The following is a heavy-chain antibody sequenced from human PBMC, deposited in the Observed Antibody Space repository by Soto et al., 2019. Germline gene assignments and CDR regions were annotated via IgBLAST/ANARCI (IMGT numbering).Heavy chain of an antibody. CDR2: ISGSGGST. Sequence: EVQLLESGGGLVQPGGSLKLSCAASGFTFGTYSMTWLRQAPGKGLEWVSTISGSGGSTYYIDSVQGRFTISRDNSKNTLYLQMNSLRGEDTAVYYCAKDWTSIWGQGTMVTVSS. CDR1: GFTFGTYS. V-gene: IGHV3-23*01. J-gene: IGHJ3*02. CDR3: AKDWTSI. D-gene: IGHD1-1*01.